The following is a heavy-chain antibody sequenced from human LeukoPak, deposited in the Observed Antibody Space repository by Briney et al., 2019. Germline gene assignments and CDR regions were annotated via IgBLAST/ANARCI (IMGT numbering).Heavy chain of an antibody. CDR2: ISSSGSYI. Sequence: GGSLRLSCAASGFTFSRYSMNWVRQAPGKGLEWVSFISSSGSYIFYADSVKGRFTISRDNAKNSLYLQMNSLRAEDTAVYYCARDLGPYDFGANSDFGYWGQGTLVTVSS. J-gene: IGHJ4*02. CDR3: ARDLGPYDFGANSDFGY. CDR1: GFTFSRYS. V-gene: IGHV3-21*01. D-gene: IGHD4-23*01.